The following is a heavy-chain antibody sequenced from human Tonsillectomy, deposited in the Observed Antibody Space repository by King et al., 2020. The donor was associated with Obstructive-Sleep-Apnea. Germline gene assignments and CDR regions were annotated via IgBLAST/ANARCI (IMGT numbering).Heavy chain of an antibody. V-gene: IGHV4-39*07. CDR2: IYYSGST. J-gene: IGHJ4*02. D-gene: IGHD3-10*01. Sequence: QLQESGPGLVKPSETLSLTCTVSGGSISSSSYYWGWIRQPPGKGLEWIGSIYYSGSTYYNPSLKSRVTISVDTSKNQFSLKLSSVTAADTAVYYCARDNYYYVSGSYQFDYWGQGTLVTVSS. CDR1: GGSISSSSYY. CDR3: ARDNYYYVSGSYQFDY.